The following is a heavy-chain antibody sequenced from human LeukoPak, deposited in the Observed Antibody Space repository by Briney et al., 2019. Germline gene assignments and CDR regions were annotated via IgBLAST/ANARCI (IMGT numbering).Heavy chain of an antibody. CDR2: IIPIFGTA. Sequence: GSSVKVSCKASGGTFSSYAISWVRQAPGQGLERMGGIIPIFGTANYAQKFQGRVTITADESTSTAYMELGSLRSEDTAVYYCASSLGADSRVCDYWGQGTLVTVSS. V-gene: IGHV1-69*01. CDR1: GGTFSSYA. J-gene: IGHJ4*02. CDR3: ASSLGADSRVCDY. D-gene: IGHD3-16*01.